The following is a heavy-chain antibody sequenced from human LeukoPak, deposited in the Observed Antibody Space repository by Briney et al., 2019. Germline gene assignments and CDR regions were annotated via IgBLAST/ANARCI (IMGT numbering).Heavy chain of an antibody. CDR3: ARSYSSGWYAKYYFDY. CDR1: RGTFSSHA. D-gene: IGHD6-19*01. V-gene: IGHV1-69*13. Sequence: SGTVSSKATRGTFSSHAISSVPQAPGQGLEWMGGIIPIFGTANYAQKFQGRVTITADESTSTAYMELSSLRSEDTAVYYCARSYSSGWYAKYYFDYWGQGTLVTVSS. J-gene: IGHJ4*02. CDR2: IIPIFGTA.